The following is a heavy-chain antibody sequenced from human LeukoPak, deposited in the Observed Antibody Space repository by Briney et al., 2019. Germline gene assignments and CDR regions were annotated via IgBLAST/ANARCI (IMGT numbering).Heavy chain of an antibody. D-gene: IGHD7-27*01. J-gene: IGHJ3*02. CDR3: ASPGGLWGPESNDAFDI. CDR2: IYPGDSGT. CDR1: GYSFSNYW. V-gene: IGHV5-51*01. Sequence: GESLKISCKGSGYSFSNYWIGWVRQMPGKGLEWMGIIYPGDSGTRYSPSFEGQVTISADKSITTAYLQWSSLQASDTAMYYCASPGGLWGPESNDAFDIWGQGTMVTVSS.